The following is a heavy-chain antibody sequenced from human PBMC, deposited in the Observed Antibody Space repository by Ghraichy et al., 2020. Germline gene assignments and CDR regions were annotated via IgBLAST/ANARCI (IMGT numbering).Heavy chain of an antibody. V-gene: IGHV4-39*01. CDR1: GGSISSSSYY. CDR3: ARQVYGDY. CDR2: IYYSGST. D-gene: IGHD1-14*01. Sequence: SQTLSLTCTVSGGSISSSSYYWGWIRQPPGKGLEWIGSIYYSGSTYYNPSLKSRVTISVDTSKNQFSLKLSSVTAADTAVYYCARQVYGDYWGQGTLVTVSS. J-gene: IGHJ4*02.